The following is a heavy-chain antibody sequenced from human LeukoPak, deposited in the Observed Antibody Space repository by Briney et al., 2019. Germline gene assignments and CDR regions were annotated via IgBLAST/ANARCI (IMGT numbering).Heavy chain of an antibody. CDR3: ARSPPWNWFDP. Sequence: PSETLSLTCTVSGGPISSYYWSWIRQPPGKGLEWIGRIYTSGSTNYNPSLKSRVTISVDTSKNQFSLKLSSVTAADTAVYYCARSPPWNWFDPWGQGTLVTVSS. CDR2: IYTSGST. V-gene: IGHV4-4*08. J-gene: IGHJ5*02. CDR1: GGPISSYY.